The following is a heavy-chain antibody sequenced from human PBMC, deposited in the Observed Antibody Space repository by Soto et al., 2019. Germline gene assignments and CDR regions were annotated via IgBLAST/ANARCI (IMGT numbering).Heavy chain of an antibody. CDR1: GYTFTSYG. CDR2: ISAYNGNT. Sequence: QVQLVQSGAEVKKPGASVKVSCKASGYTFTSYGISWVRQAPGQGLEWMGWISAYNGNTNYAQKLQGRVTMTTDTSTSTAYMEQRSLRSDATDVYYCARDSAFYGSGAWYYGMDVWGQGTTVTVSS. J-gene: IGHJ6*02. V-gene: IGHV1-18*01. CDR3: ARDSAFYGSGAWYYGMDV. D-gene: IGHD3-10*01.